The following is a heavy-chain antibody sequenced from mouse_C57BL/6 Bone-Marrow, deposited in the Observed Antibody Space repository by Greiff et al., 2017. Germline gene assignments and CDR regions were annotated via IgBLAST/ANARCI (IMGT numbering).Heavy chain of an antibody. CDR2: IDPENGDT. CDR1: GFNIKDDY. Sequence: VQLKESGAELVRPGASVKLSCTASGFNIKDDYMHWVKQRPEQRLEWIGWIDPENGDTEYASKFQGKATITADTSSNTAYLQLSSLTSEDTAVYYCTTLYYGSEAWFAYWGQGTLVTVSA. J-gene: IGHJ3*01. V-gene: IGHV14-4*01. CDR3: TTLYYGSEAWFAY. D-gene: IGHD1-1*01.